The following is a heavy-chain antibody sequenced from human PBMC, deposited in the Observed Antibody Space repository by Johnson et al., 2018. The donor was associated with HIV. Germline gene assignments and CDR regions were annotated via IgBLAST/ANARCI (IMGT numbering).Heavy chain of an antibody. Sequence: VQLVESGGGVVQPGMFVTLSCAASGFTVSSNYMSWVRQAPGKGLEWVSVIYSGGSTYYADSVKGRFTISRDNSKNTLYLQMNSLRPEATAVYYCVNDLGGGMAYDKDAFDIWGQVTMVTVSS. CDR2: IYSGGST. CDR3: VNDLGGGMAYDKDAFDI. V-gene: IGHV3-66*02. CDR1: GFTVSSNY. D-gene: IGHD3-22*01. J-gene: IGHJ3*02.